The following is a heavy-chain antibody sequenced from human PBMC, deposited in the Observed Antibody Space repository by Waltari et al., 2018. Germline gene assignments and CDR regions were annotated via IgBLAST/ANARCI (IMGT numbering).Heavy chain of an antibody. D-gene: IGHD7-27*01. V-gene: IGHV4-39*01. CDR1: GGSISSSSYY. CDR3: ARHGRPRDWGDVDY. Sequence: QLQLQESGPGLVKPSETLSLTCTVSGGSISSSSYYWGWSRQPPGKGLEWIGSHYYSGCTYTTPSPNSRVTISVDTSKNQFSLKLSSVTAADTAVYYCARHGRPRDWGDVDYWGQGTLVTVSS. J-gene: IGHJ4*02. CDR2: HYYSGCT.